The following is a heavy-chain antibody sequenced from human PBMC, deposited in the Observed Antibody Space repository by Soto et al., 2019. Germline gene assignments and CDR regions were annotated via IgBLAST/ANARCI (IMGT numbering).Heavy chain of an antibody. CDR2: IILPFGTA. Sequence: QVQLVQSGAEVKKPGSSVKVSCRASGGTFSNHAVGWVRQAPGQGLEWMGGIILPFGTANYAQKFQGRVTITADESRATTYMEFSSLRFEDTAVYYCPRGPDYEGYFDFWGQGTLVTVSS. V-gene: IGHV1-69*12. J-gene: IGHJ4*02. CDR1: GGTFSNHA. D-gene: IGHD4-17*01. CDR3: PRGPDYEGYFDF.